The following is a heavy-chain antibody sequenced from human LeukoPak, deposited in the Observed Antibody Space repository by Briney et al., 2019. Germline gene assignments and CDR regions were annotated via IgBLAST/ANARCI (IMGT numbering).Heavy chain of an antibody. CDR1: GGSISSGGYY. D-gene: IGHD2-2*02. Sequence: SETLSLTCTVSGGSISSGGYYWSWIRQPPGKGLEWIGYIYHSGSTYYNPSLKSRVTISVDRSKNQFSLKLSSVTAADTAVYYCARGTVPAAIGWGQGTLVTVSS. J-gene: IGHJ4*02. V-gene: IGHV4-30-2*01. CDR2: IYHSGST. CDR3: ARGTVPAAIG.